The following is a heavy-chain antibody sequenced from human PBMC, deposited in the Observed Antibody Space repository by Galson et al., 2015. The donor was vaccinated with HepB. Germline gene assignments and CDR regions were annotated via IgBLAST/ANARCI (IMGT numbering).Heavy chain of an antibody. D-gene: IGHD6-19*01. J-gene: IGHJ4*02. CDR3: AVSSGSSGWYGGFDY. V-gene: IGHV1-69*13. CDR2: IIPIFGTA. Sequence: SVKVSCKASGGTFSSYAISWVRQAPGQGLEWMGGIIPIFGTANYAQKFQGRVTITADESTSTAYMELSSLRSEDTAVYYCAVSSGSSGWYGGFDYWGQGTLVTVSS. CDR1: GGTFSSYA.